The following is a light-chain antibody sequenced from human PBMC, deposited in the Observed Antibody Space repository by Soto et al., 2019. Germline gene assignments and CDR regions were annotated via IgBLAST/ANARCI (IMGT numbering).Light chain of an antibody. V-gene: IGLV1-40*01. CDR1: SSNIGAGYD. Sequence: QSALTQPPSVSGAPGQRVTISCTGSSSNIGAGYDVHWYQQLPGTAPKLLIYINSIRPSGVPGRFSGSKSGTSASLAITGLQAEDEADYFCQSYDSSLSGYVFGTGTKVNVL. CDR2: INS. J-gene: IGLJ1*01. CDR3: QSYDSSLSGYV.